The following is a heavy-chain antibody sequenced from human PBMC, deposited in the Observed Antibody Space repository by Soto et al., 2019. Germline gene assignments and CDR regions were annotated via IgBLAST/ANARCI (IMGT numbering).Heavy chain of an antibody. D-gene: IGHD2-21*02. Sequence: PSETLSLTCTVSGGSISSYYWSWIRQPPGKGLEWIGYIYYSGSTYYNPSLKSRVTISVDTSKNQFSLKLSSVTAADTAVYYCARVCGGDCHYGMDVWGQGTTVTVSS. CDR2: IYYSGST. CDR1: GGSISSYY. J-gene: IGHJ6*02. V-gene: IGHV4-59*12. CDR3: ARVCGGDCHYGMDV.